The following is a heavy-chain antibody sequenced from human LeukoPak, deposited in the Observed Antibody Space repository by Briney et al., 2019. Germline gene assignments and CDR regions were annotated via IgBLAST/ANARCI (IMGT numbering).Heavy chain of an antibody. D-gene: IGHD4-17*01. Sequence: PSETLSLTCAVSGGSISSGGYSWSWIRQPPGKGLEWIGYIYHSGSTYYNPSLKSRVTISVDRSKNQFSLKLSSVTAADTAVYYCARAGQNYGDYVDYWGQGTLVTVSS. V-gene: IGHV4-30-2*01. CDR2: IYHSGST. J-gene: IGHJ4*02. CDR1: GGSISSGGYS. CDR3: ARAGQNYGDYVDY.